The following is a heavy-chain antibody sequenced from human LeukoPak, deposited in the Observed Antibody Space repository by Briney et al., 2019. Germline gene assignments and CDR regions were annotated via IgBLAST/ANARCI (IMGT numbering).Heavy chain of an antibody. CDR2: ISGSGGST. Sequence: PGGSLRLSCAASGFTFSSYAMSWVRQAPGKGLEWVSAISGSGGSTYYADSVKGRFTISRDNSKNTLYLQMNSLRAEDTAVYYCAKGGPLSSSWYHYFDYWGQGTLVTVSS. J-gene: IGHJ4*02. D-gene: IGHD6-13*01. CDR3: AKGGPLSSSWYHYFDY. V-gene: IGHV3-23*01. CDR1: GFTFSSYA.